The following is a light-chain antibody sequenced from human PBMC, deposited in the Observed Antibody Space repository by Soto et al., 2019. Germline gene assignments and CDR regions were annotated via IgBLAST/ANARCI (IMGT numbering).Light chain of an antibody. J-gene: IGKJ1*01. CDR1: QSVSSY. CDR2: DAS. Sequence: EIVWPQSPATLSCSPGERATLSCRASQSVSSYLAWYQQKPGQAPRLLIYDASNRATGIPARFSGSGSGTDFTLTISSLEPEDFAVYYCQQRSNWPTFGQGTKVDI. V-gene: IGKV3-11*01. CDR3: QQRSNWPT.